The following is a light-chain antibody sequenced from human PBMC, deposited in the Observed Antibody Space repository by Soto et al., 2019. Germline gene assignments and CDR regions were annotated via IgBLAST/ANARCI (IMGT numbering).Light chain of an antibody. CDR3: QQYAGSPRT. CDR2: DAS. J-gene: IGKJ1*01. Sequence: TVMTQSPATLSVSPGERATLTCRASQGLGTNLAWYQQRPGQAPRLLIYDASYRATGIPARFSGSGSGTDFTLTINRVEPEDFAVYFCQQYAGSPRTFGQGTKVDIK. V-gene: IGKV3-20*01. CDR1: QGLGTN.